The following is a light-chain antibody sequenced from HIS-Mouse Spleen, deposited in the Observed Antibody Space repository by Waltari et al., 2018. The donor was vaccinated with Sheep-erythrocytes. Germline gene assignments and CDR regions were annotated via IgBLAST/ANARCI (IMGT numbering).Light chain of an antibody. CDR2: WAS. J-gene: IGKJ4*01. Sequence: DIVMTESPDSLLVSLGESAPINCNSRQSVLYSSNNKNYLAWYQQKPGQPPKLLIYWASTRESGVPDRFSGSGSGTDFTLTISSLQAEDVAVYYCQQYYSTPLTFGGGTKVEIK. CDR3: QQYYSTPLT. CDR1: QSVLYSSNNKNY. V-gene: IGKV4-1*01.